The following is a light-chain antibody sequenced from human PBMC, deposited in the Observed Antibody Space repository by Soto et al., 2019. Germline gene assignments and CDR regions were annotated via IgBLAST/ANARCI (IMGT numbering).Light chain of an antibody. J-gene: IGLJ1*01. CDR3: NSYTTSSTPYV. Sequence: QSVLTQPASVSGSPGQSITISCTGTRSDVGGYNYVSWYQQHPGKAPKLVIYAVSNRPSGVSNRFSGSKSGNTASLTISGLQAEDEADYYCNSYTTSSTPYVFGTGTKLTVL. V-gene: IGLV2-14*01. CDR2: AVS. CDR1: RSDVGGYNY.